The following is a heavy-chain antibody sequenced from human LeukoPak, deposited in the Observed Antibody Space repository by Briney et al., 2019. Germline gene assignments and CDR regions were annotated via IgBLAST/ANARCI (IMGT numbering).Heavy chain of an antibody. CDR3: ARALGYCSSTSCYGDFDF. CDR1: GFTFSSYS. CDR2: ISTSSNTI. J-gene: IGHJ4*02. D-gene: IGHD2-2*01. V-gene: IGHV3-48*01. Sequence: GGSLRLSCAASGFTFSSYSMNWVRQAPGKGLEWVSYISTSSNTIYYADSVKGRFTISRDNAKNSLYLQMNSLRAEDTAVYYCARALGYCSSTSCYGDFDFWGQGTLVTVSS.